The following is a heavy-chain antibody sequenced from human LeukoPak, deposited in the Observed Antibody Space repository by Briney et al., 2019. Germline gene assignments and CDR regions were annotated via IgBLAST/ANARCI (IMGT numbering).Heavy chain of an antibody. CDR1: GFTFSSYS. J-gene: IGHJ6*03. D-gene: IGHD1-26*01. V-gene: IGHV3-21*01. CDR3: ARGGAATRYYYVDV. CDR2: ISSSSSYI. Sequence: GGSLRLSCAASGFTFSSYSMNWVRQAPGKGLEWVSSISSSSSYIYYADSVKGRFTISRDNAKNSLYLQMNSLRAEDTAVYYCARGGAATRYYYVDVWGKGTTVTVSS.